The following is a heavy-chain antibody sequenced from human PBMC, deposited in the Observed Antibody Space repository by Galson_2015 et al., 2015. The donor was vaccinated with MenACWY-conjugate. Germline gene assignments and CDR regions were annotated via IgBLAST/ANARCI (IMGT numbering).Heavy chain of an antibody. CDR1: GFTFSRDA. V-gene: IGHV3-23*01. D-gene: IGHD6-13*01. J-gene: IGHJ6*02. CDR2: ISGSGGST. Sequence: SLRLSCAASGFTFSRDAMSWVRQAPGKGLEWVSAISGSGGSTYYADSVKGRFTISRDNSKNTLDLQMNSLGVDDTAVYYCATHRGGIAAEYGMDVWGQGTTVTVSS. CDR3: ATHRGGIAAEYGMDV.